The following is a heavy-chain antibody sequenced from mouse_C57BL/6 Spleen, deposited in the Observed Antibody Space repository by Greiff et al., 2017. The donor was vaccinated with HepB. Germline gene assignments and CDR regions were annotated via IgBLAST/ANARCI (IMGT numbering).Heavy chain of an antibody. Sequence: EVMLVESGGGLVKPGGSLKLSCAASGFTFSSYAMSWVRQTPEKRLEWVATISDGGSYTYYPDNVKGRFTISRDNAKNNLYLQMSHLKSEDTAMYYCARDGYYGSSEDWYFDVWGTGTTVTVSS. V-gene: IGHV5-4*01. CDR3: ARDGYYGSSEDWYFDV. D-gene: IGHD1-1*01. J-gene: IGHJ1*03. CDR2: ISDGGSYT. CDR1: GFTFSSYA.